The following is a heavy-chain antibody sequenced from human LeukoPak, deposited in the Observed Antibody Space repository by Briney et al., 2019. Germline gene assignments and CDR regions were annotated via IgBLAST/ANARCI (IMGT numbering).Heavy chain of an antibody. V-gene: IGHV3-20*04. J-gene: IGHJ4*02. CDR1: GFTFDDYG. Sequence: GSLRLSCAASGFTFDDYGMSWVRQAPGKGLEWVSGINWNGGSTGYADSVKGRFTISRDNAKNSLYLQMNSLRAEDTALYYCARGPIYYDSSGYSSDYWGQGTLVTVSS. CDR3: ARGPIYYDSSGYSSDY. D-gene: IGHD3-22*01. CDR2: INWNGGST.